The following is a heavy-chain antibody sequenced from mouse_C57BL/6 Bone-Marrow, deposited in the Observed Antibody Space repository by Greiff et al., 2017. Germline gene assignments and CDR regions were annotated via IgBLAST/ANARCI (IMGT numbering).Heavy chain of an antibody. CDR1: GYTFTSYT. V-gene: IGHV1-4*01. CDR3: ARYGPPWFAY. D-gene: IGHD1-2*01. J-gene: IGHJ3*01. CDR2: INPSSGYT. Sequence: LQESGAELARPGASVKMSCKASGYTFTSYTMHWVKQRPGQGLEWIGYINPSSGYTKYNQKFKDKATLTADKSSSTAYMQLSSLTSEDSAVXYCARYGPPWFAYWGQGTLVTVSA.